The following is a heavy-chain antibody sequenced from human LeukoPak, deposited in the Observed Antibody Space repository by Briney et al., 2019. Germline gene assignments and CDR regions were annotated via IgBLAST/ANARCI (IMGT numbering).Heavy chain of an antibody. D-gene: IGHD4-11*01. Sequence: SVKVSCKVSGYTLTELSMHWVRQAPGKGLEWMGGFDPEDGETIYAQKFQGRVTMTEDTSTDTAYMELSSLRSEDTAVYYCARGARFMTTVTPGAFDIWGQGTMVTVSS. CDR2: FDPEDGET. CDR3: ARGARFMTTVTPGAFDI. J-gene: IGHJ3*02. CDR1: GYTLTELS. V-gene: IGHV1-24*01.